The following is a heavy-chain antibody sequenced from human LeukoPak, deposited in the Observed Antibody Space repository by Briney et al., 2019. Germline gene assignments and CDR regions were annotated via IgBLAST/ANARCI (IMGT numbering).Heavy chain of an antibody. CDR2: INHSGST. V-gene: IGHV4-34*01. J-gene: IGHJ6*02. CDR1: GGSFSGYY. CDR3: ASGYSSYYYYYYGMDD. Sequence: SETLSLTCAVYGGSFSGYYWSWIRQPPGKGLEWIGEINHSGSTNYNPSLKSRVTISVDTSKNQFSLKLSSVTAADTAVYYCASGYSSYYYYYYGMDDWGQGTTVTVSS. D-gene: IGHD6-19*01.